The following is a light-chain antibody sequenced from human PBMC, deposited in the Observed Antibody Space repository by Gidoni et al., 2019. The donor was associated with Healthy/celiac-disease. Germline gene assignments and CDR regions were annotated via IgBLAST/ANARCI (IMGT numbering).Light chain of an antibody. CDR2: AAS. V-gene: IGKV1-39*01. Sequence: DIQMTQYPSSLSASVGDRVTITCRASQSISSYLNWYQQKPGKAPKLLSYAASSLQSGVPSRFSGSGSGTDFTLTISSLQPEDFATYYCQQSYSTPMYTFGQGTKLEIK. CDR3: QQSYSTPMYT. CDR1: QSISSY. J-gene: IGKJ2*01.